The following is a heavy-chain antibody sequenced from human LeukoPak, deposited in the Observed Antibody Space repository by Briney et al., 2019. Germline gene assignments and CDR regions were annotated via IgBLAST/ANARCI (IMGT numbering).Heavy chain of an antibody. CDR3: ATSYSSGWAFDS. CDR1: GFSFSNNHY. CDR2: IYYSGTN. D-gene: IGHD6-19*01. J-gene: IGHJ4*02. V-gene: IGHV4-38-2*01. Sequence: SETLSLTCSVFGFSFSNNHYWIWIRQPPGKGLEWIGSIYYSGTNYYNPSLKSRVTLSEDMSKNQFSLELSSVTAADTAVYYCATSYSSGWAFDSWGQGNLVTVSS.